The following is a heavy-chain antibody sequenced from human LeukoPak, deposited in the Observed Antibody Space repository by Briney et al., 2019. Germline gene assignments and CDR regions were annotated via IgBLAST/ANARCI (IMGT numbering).Heavy chain of an antibody. V-gene: IGHV1-69*13. CDR3: ARDLLRLQYNYFDY. CDR1: GGTFSSYA. Sequence: ASVTVSCKASGGTFSSYAISWVRQAPGQGLEWMGGIIPIFGTANYAQKFQGRVTITADESTSTAYMELSSLRSEDTAMYYCARDLLRLQYNYFDYWGQGTLVTVSS. CDR2: IIPIFGTA. D-gene: IGHD5-24*01. J-gene: IGHJ4*02.